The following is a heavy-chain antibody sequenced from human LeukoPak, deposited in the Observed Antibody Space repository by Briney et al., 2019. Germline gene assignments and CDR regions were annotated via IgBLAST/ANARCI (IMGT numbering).Heavy chain of an antibody. J-gene: IGHJ4*02. D-gene: IGHD2/OR15-2a*01. CDR1: GXSISSYX. CDR2: IYYXGST. CDR3: ARHLLAYGTFPGFDY. Sequence: SEXXSLTCTVSGXSISSYXXXXIRQPPGKXXXXXXYIYYXGSTNYNPSLXXXXTXXXDTSKNKFSLQLSSVTASDTAVYHCARHLLAYGTFPGFDYWGQGILVTVSS. V-gene: IGHV4-59*08.